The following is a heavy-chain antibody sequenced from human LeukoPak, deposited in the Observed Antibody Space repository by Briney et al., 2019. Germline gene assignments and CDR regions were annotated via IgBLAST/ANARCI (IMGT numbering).Heavy chain of an antibody. J-gene: IGHJ4*02. V-gene: IGHV3-33*01. Sequence: GGSLRLSCAASGFTFSSYGMHWVRQAPGKGLEWVAVIWYDGSNKYYADSVKGRFTISRDNSKNTLYLQMNSLRAEDTAVYYCTLAGYCSSTSCYRGDYWGQGTLVTVSS. CDR3: TLAGYCSSTSCYRGDY. CDR2: IWYDGSNK. CDR1: GFTFSSYG. D-gene: IGHD2-2*02.